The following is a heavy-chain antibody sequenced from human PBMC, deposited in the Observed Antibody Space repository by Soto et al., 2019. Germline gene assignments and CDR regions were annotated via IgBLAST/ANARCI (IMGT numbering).Heavy chain of an antibody. CDR3: ARERSRSWYRGLFDP. CDR2: IYYSGST. V-gene: IGHV4-61*08. J-gene: IGHJ5*02. CDR1: GGSISSGDYY. D-gene: IGHD6-13*01. Sequence: PSETLSLTCTVSGGSISSGDYYWSWIRQPPGKGLEWIGYIYYSGSTNYNPSLKSRVTISVDTSKNQFSLKLSSVTAADTAVYYCARERSRSWYRGLFDPWGQGTLVTVSS.